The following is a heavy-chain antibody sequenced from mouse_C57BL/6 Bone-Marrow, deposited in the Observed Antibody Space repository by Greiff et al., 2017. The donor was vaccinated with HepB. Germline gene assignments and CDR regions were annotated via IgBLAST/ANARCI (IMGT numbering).Heavy chain of an antibody. CDR2: INPNNGGT. Sequence: VQLQQSGPELVKPGASVKISCKASGYTFTDYYMNWVKQSHGKSLEWIGDINPNNGGTSYNQKFKGKATLTVDKSSSTAYMELRSLTSEDSAVYYCASGKDYYAMDYWGQGTSVTVSS. CDR1: GYTFTDYY. V-gene: IGHV1-26*01. CDR3: ASGKDYYAMDY. J-gene: IGHJ4*01. D-gene: IGHD1-1*01.